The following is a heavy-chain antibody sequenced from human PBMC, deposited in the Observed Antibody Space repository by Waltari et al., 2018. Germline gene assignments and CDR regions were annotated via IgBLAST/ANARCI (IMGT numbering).Heavy chain of an antibody. V-gene: IGHV1-24*01. D-gene: IGHD2-15*01. Sequence: QVQLEQSGAEVKKPGASMKVSCKVSGYAISALSMHWVRQAPGEGLEWMGGVNPEDGEIIYAQKFRGRVTMTEDTSTETVYMDLSSLRSEDTAVYYCATSNSGGRRGFDYWGQGTLVTVSS. CDR2: VNPEDGEI. CDR1: GYAISALS. J-gene: IGHJ4*02. CDR3: ATSNSGGRRGFDY.